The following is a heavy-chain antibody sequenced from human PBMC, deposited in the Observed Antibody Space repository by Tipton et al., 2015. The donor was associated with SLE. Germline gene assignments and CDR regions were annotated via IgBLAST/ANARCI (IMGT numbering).Heavy chain of an antibody. CDR2: INPNSGGT. CDR1: GYTFTGYY. V-gene: IGHV1-2*02. D-gene: IGHD6-13*01. Sequence: QSGAEVKKPGASVKVSCKASGYTFTGYYMHWVRQAPGQGLEWMGWINPNSGGTNYAQKLQGRVTMTTDTSTSTAYMELRSLRSDDTAVYYCAREALGSSSSDYWGQGTLVTVSS. CDR3: AREALGSSSSDY. J-gene: IGHJ4*02.